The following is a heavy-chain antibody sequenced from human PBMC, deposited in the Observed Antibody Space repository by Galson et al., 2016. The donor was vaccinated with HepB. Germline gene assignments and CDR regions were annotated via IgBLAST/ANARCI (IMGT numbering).Heavy chain of an antibody. V-gene: IGHV4-31*03. D-gene: IGHD4-17*01. CDR3: ARMVYGDAYYFDY. Sequence: LSLTCPVSGGSISSGGYYWSWIRQHPGKGLEWIGCIYYSGSTYYNPSLKSRVTISVDTSKNQFSLKLSSVTAADTAVYYCARMVYGDAYYFDYWGQGTLATVSS. CDR1: GGSISSGGYY. J-gene: IGHJ4*02. CDR2: IYYSGST.